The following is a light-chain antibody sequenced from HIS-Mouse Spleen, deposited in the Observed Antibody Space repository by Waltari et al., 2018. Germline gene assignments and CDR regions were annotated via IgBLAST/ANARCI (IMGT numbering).Light chain of an antibody. CDR1: KLGDKY. CDR3: QAWDSSTVV. J-gene: IGLJ2*01. V-gene: IGLV3-1*01. Sequence: SYELTQPPSVSVSPGQTASITCSGDKLGDKYACWYQQKPGQSPVLVIYQDSKRPSGIHERFSGANSGNTATLTFSGTQAMDEADYYCQAWDSSTVVFGGGTKLTVL. CDR2: QDS.